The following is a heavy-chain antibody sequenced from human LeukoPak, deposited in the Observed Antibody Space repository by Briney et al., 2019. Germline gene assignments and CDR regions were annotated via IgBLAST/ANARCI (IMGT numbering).Heavy chain of an antibody. CDR1: GGSISSYY. D-gene: IGHD3-3*01. CDR3: ARSYDFWSGYKSHGMDV. J-gene: IGHJ6*02. CDR2: IYYSGST. Sequence: SETLSLTCTVSGGSISSYYWSWIRQPPGKGLEWIGYIYYSGSTNYNPSLKSRVTISVDTSKNQFSLKLSSVTAADTAVYYCARSYDFWSGYKSHGMDVWGQGTTVTVSS. V-gene: IGHV4-59*01.